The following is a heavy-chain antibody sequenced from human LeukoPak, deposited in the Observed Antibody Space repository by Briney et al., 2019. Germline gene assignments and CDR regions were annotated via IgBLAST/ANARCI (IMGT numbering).Heavy chain of an antibody. D-gene: IGHD3-10*01. Sequence: GGSLRLSCAASGFTFSSYSMNWVRQAPGKGLEWVSSISSTSHYIYYIDSVKGRFTISRDNSKNTLYLQMNSLRAEDTAVYYCAKEGVRGVIGQIGGKPNWFDPWGQGTLVTVSS. CDR3: AKEGVRGVIGQIGGKPNWFDP. V-gene: IGHV3-21*04. J-gene: IGHJ5*02. CDR2: ISSTSHYI. CDR1: GFTFSSYS.